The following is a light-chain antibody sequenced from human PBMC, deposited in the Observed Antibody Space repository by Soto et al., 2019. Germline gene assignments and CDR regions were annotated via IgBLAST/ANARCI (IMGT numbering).Light chain of an antibody. CDR3: QQSYSAPCT. Sequence: DIQMTQSPSSLSASVGDRVTLTCRASQRISTYLNWYQQKPGKAPKLLIHAASSLQSGVPSRFSGSGSGTDFTLTISSLQPEDFATYHCQQSYSAPCTFGQGTKVEIK. CDR2: AAS. CDR1: QRISTY. J-gene: IGKJ1*01. V-gene: IGKV1-39*01.